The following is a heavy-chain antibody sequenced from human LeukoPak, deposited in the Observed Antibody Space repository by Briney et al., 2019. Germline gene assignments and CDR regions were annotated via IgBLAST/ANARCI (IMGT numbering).Heavy chain of an antibody. D-gene: IGHD3-3*01. CDR1: GFTFSNSA. Sequence: GGSLRVSCAASGFTFSNSAMGWVRQAPGKGLEWVSAISTSDGSTYYADAVKGRFTISRDNSKNTLYLQMNSLRAEDTAVYYCARAVDFWSGYPQPNWLDPWGQGTLVTVSS. CDR2: ISTSDGST. CDR3: ARAVDFWSGYPQPNWLDP. V-gene: IGHV3-23*01. J-gene: IGHJ5*02.